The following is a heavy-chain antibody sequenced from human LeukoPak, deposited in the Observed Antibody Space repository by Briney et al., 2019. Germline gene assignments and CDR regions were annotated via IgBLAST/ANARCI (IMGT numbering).Heavy chain of an antibody. CDR3: ATSVASDGGYYTKDVFAT. D-gene: IGHD3-3*01. J-gene: IGHJ3*02. CDR2: FDLEDGET. Sequence: ASVKVSCKVSGYTLTKLSMHWARQAPGKGLEWMGGFDLEDGETIYAQKFQGRVTMTEDTSTDTAYMELSSLRSGDTAVYYCATSVASDGGYYTKDVFATWGQGTMVTVSS. V-gene: IGHV1-24*01. CDR1: GYTLTKLS.